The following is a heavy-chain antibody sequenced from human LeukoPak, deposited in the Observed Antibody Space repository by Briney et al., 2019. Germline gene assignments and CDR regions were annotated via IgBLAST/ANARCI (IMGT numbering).Heavy chain of an antibody. J-gene: IGHJ6*02. CDR2: LTDSSGFT. Sequence: PGRSLRLSCVATGFTFSDYHMVWLRQAPGKGLEWLSYLTDSSGFTNYADSVKGRFTISRDNAKNSLYLQMNSLRADDTAVYYCARDLAADKRAMDVWGQGTTATVSS. CDR3: ARDLAADKRAMDV. CDR1: GFTFSDYH. V-gene: IGHV3-11*05. D-gene: IGHD6-13*01.